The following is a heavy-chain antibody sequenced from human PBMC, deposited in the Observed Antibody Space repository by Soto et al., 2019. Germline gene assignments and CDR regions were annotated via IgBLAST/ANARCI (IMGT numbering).Heavy chain of an antibody. CDR2: VSHDGKTE. CDR1: GFTFSSYA. D-gene: IGHD3-22*01. CDR3: GREPYISGHYSGGCDV. V-gene: IGHV3-30*04. Sequence: HVQLVESGGGVVQPGRSLRLSCAASGFTFSSYAVHWVRQAPGKGLEWVAVVSHDGKTEYHAASVKGRFTISRDTSANILSLQMNSLRDEDTAVYYCGREPYISGHYSGGCDVWGQGTMVTVSS. J-gene: IGHJ3*01.